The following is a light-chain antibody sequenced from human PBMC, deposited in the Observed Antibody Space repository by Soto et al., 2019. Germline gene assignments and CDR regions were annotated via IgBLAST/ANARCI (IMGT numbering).Light chain of an antibody. CDR2: VVS. V-gene: IGLV2-14*01. J-gene: IGLJ1*01. Sequence: QSVLTQPASVSGSPGQSIAISCTGTSSDVGGYNYVSWHQQHPGKAPKVLISVVSNRPSGVSNRFSGSKSGNTASLTISGLQAEDEADYYCSSYTSRSTHVFGTGTKVTVL. CDR1: SSDVGGYNY. CDR3: SSYTSRSTHV.